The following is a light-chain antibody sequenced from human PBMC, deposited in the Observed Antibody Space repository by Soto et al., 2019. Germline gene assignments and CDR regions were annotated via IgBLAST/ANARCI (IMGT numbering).Light chain of an antibody. CDR1: QSITTN. CDR2: GAS. CDR3: QQYNNWPPWT. J-gene: IGKJ1*01. V-gene: IGKV3-15*01. Sequence: EIVMTQSPATLSVSPGARATLSCRASQSITTNLVWYQQKPGQAPRLFIYGASTRATGIPARFSGSGSGTEFTLTISSLQSADFAVYYCQQYNNWPPWTFGQGTKVDIK.